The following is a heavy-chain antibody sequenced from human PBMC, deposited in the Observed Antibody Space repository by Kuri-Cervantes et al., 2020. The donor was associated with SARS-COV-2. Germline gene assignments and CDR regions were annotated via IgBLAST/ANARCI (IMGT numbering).Heavy chain of an antibody. CDR3: ARGRGYSGWRLNWFDP. D-gene: IGHD5-12*01. CDR1: GGSISSYY. V-gene: IGHV4-59*12. J-gene: IGHJ5*02. Sequence: SETLSPPCPVSGGSISSYYWSWIRQPPGKGLEWIGYIYYNGSTYYSPSLKSRVTISVDTSKNQFSLKLSSVTAADTAVYYCARGRGYSGWRLNWFDPWGQGTLVTVSS. CDR2: IYYNGST.